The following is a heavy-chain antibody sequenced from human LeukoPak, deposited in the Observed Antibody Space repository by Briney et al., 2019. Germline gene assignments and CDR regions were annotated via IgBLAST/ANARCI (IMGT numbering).Heavy chain of an antibody. D-gene: IGHD6-19*01. CDR3: ALAGRGYYFDY. CDR2: IYYSGST. CDR1: GGSISSYY. J-gene: IGHJ4*02. V-gene: IGHV4-59*01. Sequence: TSETLSLTCTVSGGSISSYYWSWIRQPAGKGLEWIGYIYYSGSTNYNPSLKSRVTISVDTSKNQFSLKLSSVTAADTAVYYCALAGRGYYFDYWGQGTLVTVSS.